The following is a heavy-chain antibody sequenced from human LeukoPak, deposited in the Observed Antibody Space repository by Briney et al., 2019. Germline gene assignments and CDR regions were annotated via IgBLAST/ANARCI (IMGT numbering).Heavy chain of an antibody. CDR1: GFTFSSYG. D-gene: IGHD5-18*01. CDR2: ISHDGSNK. V-gene: IGHV3-30*03. J-gene: IGHJ4*02. CDR3: AGAPGIQLWFHDY. Sequence: GRSLRLSCAASGFTFSSYGMHWVRQAPSKGLQWVALISHDGSNKYYADSVKGRFTISRDNSKNTLYLQMNSLRAEDTAVYYCAGAPGIQLWFHDYWGQGTLVTVSS.